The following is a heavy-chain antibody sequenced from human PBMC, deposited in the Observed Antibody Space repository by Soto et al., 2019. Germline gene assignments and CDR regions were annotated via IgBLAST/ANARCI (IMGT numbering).Heavy chain of an antibody. CDR3: ARRRGWNDLDF. D-gene: IGHD1-1*01. V-gene: IGHV5-51*01. J-gene: IGHJ4*02. CDR1: GYPFTTYW. Sequence: GESLKISCKVSGYPFTTYWIAWVRQMPGKGLEWMGVIYPADSDTRYSPSFQGQAAISVDKAINTAYLQWNSLKASDTAMYYCARRRGWNDLDFWGLGTLVTVSS. CDR2: IYPADSDT.